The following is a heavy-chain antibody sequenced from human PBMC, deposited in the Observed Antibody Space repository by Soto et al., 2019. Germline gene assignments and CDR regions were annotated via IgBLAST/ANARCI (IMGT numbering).Heavy chain of an antibody. J-gene: IGHJ5*02. CDR1: GYTFTSYA. D-gene: IGHD5-12*01. Sequence: GASVKVSCKASGYTFTSYAMHWVRQAPGQRLERMGWINAGNGNTKYSQKFQGRVTITRDTSASTAYVELSSLRSEDTAVYYCARAHSGYDPWNWLDPWGQGTLVTVSS. V-gene: IGHV1-3*01. CDR2: INAGNGNT. CDR3: ARAHSGYDPWNWLDP.